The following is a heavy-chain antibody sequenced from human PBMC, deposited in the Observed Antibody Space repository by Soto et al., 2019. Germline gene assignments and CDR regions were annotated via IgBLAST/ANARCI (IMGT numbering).Heavy chain of an antibody. CDR1: GGSISSYY. D-gene: IGHD2-15*01. J-gene: IGHJ3*02. Sequence: SETLSLTCTVSGGSISSYYWTWIRQPPGQGLEWIGYIYYSGSTKYNPSLESRVTISLDTSKNQFSLRLSSVTAVDTAVYYCARRRVVVVAPTQGYALDIWGQGTMVTVSS. CDR3: ARRRVVVVAPTQGYALDI. CDR2: IYYSGST. V-gene: IGHV4-59*08.